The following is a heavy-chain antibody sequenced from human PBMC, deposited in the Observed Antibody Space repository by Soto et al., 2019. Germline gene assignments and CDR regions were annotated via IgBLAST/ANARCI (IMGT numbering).Heavy chain of an antibody. CDR3: ASAAVRGDFDAFDI. CDR1: GYTFTSYD. V-gene: IGHV1-8*01. D-gene: IGHD2-21*02. J-gene: IGHJ3*02. CDR2: MNPNSGNT. Sequence: ASVKVSCKASGYTFTSYDTNWVRQATGQGIEWMGWMNPNSGNTGYAQKFQGRVTMTRNTSISTAYMGLSSLRSEDLVVYYCASAAVRGDFDAFDIWGQGTMVTVSS.